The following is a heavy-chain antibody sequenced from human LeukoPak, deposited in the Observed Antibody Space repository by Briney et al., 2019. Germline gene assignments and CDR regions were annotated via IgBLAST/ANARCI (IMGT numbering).Heavy chain of an antibody. CDR2: ISSSSSYI. CDR1: GFTFSSYS. J-gene: IGHJ4*02. CDR3: AREDCSGGSCPIDY. D-gene: IGHD2-15*01. Sequence: PGGSLRLSCAASGFTFSSYSMNWVRQAPGKGLEWASSISSSSSYIYYADSVKGRFTISRDNAKNSLYLQMNSLRAEDTAVYYCAREDCSGGSCPIDYWGQGTLVTVSS. V-gene: IGHV3-21*01.